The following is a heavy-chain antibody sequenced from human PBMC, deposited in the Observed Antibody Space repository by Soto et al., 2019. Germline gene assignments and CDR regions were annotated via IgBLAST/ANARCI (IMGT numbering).Heavy chain of an antibody. CDR1: GFTFRSFT. J-gene: IGHJ5*02. Sequence: PGGSLRLSCAASGFTFRSFTMNWARQAPGKGLEWVSTISSNSAYIYYTDSLRGRFTISRDNARNSLHLQMSSRKAEDTAVYDCTRDASRDSSARGWFDPWGPGTLVTVSS. CDR3: TRDASRDSSARGWFDP. D-gene: IGHD6-13*01. CDR2: ISSNSAYI. V-gene: IGHV3-21*01.